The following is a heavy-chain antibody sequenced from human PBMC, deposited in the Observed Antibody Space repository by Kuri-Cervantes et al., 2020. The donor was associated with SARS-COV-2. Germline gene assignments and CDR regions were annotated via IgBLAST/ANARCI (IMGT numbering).Heavy chain of an antibody. V-gene: IGHV1-69*13. J-gene: IGHJ2*01. CDR1: GGTFSSYA. Sequence: SGKVCCKASGGTFSSYAISWVRQAPGQGLEWMGGIIPIFGTANYAQKFQGRVTITADESTSTAYMELSSLRSEDTAVYYCASRKRELVYATRGGYFDLWGRGTLVTVSS. D-gene: IGHD2-8*01. CDR2: IIPIFGTA. CDR3: ASRKRELVYATRGGYFDL.